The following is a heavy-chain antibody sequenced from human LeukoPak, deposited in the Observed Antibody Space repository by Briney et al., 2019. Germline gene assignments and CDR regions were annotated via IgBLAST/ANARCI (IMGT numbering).Heavy chain of an antibody. V-gene: IGHV3-53*01. J-gene: IGHJ4*02. Sequence: GGSLRLSCAASGFTVSSNYMSWVRQAPGKGLEWVSIIYSGGTTYYRDSVKGRFTISRDNSKNTLYLQMNSLRAEDTAMYYCAGSTVITSFDYWGQGTLVTVSS. D-gene: IGHD4-11*01. CDR1: GFTVSSNY. CDR3: AGSTVITSFDY. CDR2: IYSGGTT.